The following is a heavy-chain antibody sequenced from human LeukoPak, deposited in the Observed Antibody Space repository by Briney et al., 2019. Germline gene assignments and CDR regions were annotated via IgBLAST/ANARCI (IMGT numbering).Heavy chain of an antibody. D-gene: IGHD2-2*01. V-gene: IGHV3-30*04. J-gene: IGHJ6*03. CDR3: ARGPEYPSNYYYMDV. CDR2: ISYAGSNK. Sequence: GGSLRLSCAASGFTFSSYAMHWVRQAPGKGLEWVAVISYAGSNKYYADSVKGRFTISRDNSKNTLYLQMNSLRAEDTAVYYCARGPEYPSNYYYMDVWGKGTTVTVSS. CDR1: GFTFSSYA.